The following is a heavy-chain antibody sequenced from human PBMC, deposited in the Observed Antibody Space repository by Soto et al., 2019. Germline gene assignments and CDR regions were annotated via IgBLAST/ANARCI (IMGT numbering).Heavy chain of an antibody. CDR3: ARGQIYYDSSGYYPGPFDY. CDR1: GGSFSGYY. J-gene: IGHJ4*02. V-gene: IGHV4-34*01. CDR2: INHSGST. D-gene: IGHD3-22*01. Sequence: SETLSLTCAVYGGSFSGYYWSWIRQPPGKGLEWIGEINHSGSTNYNPSLKSRVTISVDTSKNQFSLKLSSVTAADTAVYYCARGQIYYDSSGYYPGPFDYWGQGTLVTVSS.